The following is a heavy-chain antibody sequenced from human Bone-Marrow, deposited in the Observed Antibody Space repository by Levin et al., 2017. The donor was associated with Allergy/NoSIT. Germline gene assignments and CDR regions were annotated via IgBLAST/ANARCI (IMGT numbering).Heavy chain of an antibody. CDR3: VRDDDVYNTLHSDY. D-gene: IGHD5-24*01. J-gene: IGHJ4*02. Sequence: SGGSLRLSCAASGFTFSRYSFNWVRQAPGKGLEWVSYINSDGRAIYYADSVKGRFTISRDNAKNSLFLQMNSLRDEDTAVYYCVRDDDVYNTLHSDYWGQGTPVTVSS. V-gene: IGHV3-48*02. CDR1: GFTFSRYS. CDR2: INSDGRAI.